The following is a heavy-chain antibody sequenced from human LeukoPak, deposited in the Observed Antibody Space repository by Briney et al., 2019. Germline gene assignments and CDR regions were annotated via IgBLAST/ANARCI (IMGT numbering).Heavy chain of an antibody. CDR1: GFTFSSYA. J-gene: IGHJ4*02. CDR2: ISYDGSNK. Sequence: GGSLRLSCAASGFTFSSYAMHWVRQAPGKGLEWVAVISYDGSNKYYADSVKGRFTISRDNSKNTLYLQMNSLRAEDTAVYYCARAGESYDILTGPDYWGQGTLVTVSS. D-gene: IGHD3-9*01. V-gene: IGHV3-30-3*01. CDR3: ARAGESYDILTGPDY.